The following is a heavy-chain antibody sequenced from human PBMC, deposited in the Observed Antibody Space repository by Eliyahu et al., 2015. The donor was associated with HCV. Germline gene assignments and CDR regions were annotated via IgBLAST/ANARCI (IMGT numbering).Heavy chain of an antibody. CDR2: IHANSDSI. J-gene: IGHJ4*02. D-gene: IGHD3-16*02. V-gene: IGHV3-9*01. CDR3: ARAPSLYEDTVIPFDY. Sequence: EVQLVESGGGLVQPGGSLRLSCAASGFIFHTYAMHWVRQAPGKGLEWVSSIHANSDSIHYAASVKGRFTISRDNAKKSLYLQMSSLRPEDTAFYYCARAPSLYEDTVIPFDYWGQGALVTVSS. CDR1: GFIFHTYA.